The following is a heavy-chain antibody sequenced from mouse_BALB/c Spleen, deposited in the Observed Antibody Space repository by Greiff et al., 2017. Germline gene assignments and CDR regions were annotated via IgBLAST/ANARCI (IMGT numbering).Heavy chain of an antibody. D-gene: IGHD1-1*01. CDR2: IDPANGNT. CDR3: ARSPYYYGSSYAMDY. V-gene: IGHV14-3*02. CDR1: GFNIKDTY. Sequence: EVQLQQSGAELVKPGASVKLSCTASGFNIKDTYMHWVKQRPEQGLEWIGRIDPANGNTKYDPKFQGKATITADTSSNTAYLQLSSLTSEDTAVYYCARSPYYYGSSYAMDYGGQGTSVTVSS. J-gene: IGHJ4*01.